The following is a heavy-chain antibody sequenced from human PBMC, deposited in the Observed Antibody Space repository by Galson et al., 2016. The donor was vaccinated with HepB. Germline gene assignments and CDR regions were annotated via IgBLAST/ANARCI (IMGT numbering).Heavy chain of an antibody. V-gene: IGHV3-23*01. D-gene: IGHD1-1*01. J-gene: IGHJ4*02. CDR3: AVGNDPLDY. CDR1: GFAFNTYA. CDR2: VSGHAGST. Sequence: SLRLSCATSGFAFNTYAMNWVRQAPGKGLEWVAGVSGHAGSTYHADSVKGRFAISRDNSKNTLFLQMNGLRADDTAVYYCAVGNDPLDYWGQGTLVTVSS.